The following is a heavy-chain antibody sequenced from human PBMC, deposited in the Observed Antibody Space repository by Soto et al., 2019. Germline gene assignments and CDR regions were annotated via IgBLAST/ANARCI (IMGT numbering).Heavy chain of an antibody. CDR1: GFTFGDSY. Sequence: QVQLVESGGGLVKPGGSLRLSCAASGFTFGDSYMSWIRQSPGKGLEWLSYISGGSSYTNYAESVKGRFTISRDNAKRSRFLQVNSLRADDTAIYYCAKTRVADSGYYFDHWGQGTMVTVSS. V-gene: IGHV3-11*05. CDR3: AKTRVADSGYYFDH. D-gene: IGHD3-10*01. J-gene: IGHJ4*02. CDR2: ISGGSSYT.